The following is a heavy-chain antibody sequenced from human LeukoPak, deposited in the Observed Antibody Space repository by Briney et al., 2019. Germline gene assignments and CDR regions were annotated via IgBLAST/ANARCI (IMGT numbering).Heavy chain of an antibody. D-gene: IGHD3-22*01. J-gene: IGHJ6*02. Sequence: SVKVSCKASGGTFISYATSWVRQAPGQGLEWMGGIIPIFGTANYAQKFQGRVTITADESTSTAYMELSSLRSEDTAVYYCARARSPITMIVVDYYYYYGMDVWGQGTTVTVSS. V-gene: IGHV1-69*13. CDR3: ARARSPITMIVVDYYYYYGMDV. CDR2: IIPIFGTA. CDR1: GGTFISYA.